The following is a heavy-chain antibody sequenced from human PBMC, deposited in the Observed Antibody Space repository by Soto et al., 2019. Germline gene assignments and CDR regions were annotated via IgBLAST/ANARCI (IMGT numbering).Heavy chain of an antibody. V-gene: IGHV3-7*05. CDR1: RFIFSSHW. CDR3: ARDGLGGFFEY. CDR2: VKDDGSEQ. J-gene: IGHJ4*02. Sequence: PAGSLRLSCAAARFIFSSHWISLIRQAPGKGLEWVANVKDDGSEQQYADSVKGLFTIARDNDKNSVYMQMNSLGAEDTAVYYCARDGLGGFFEYWGQGIQVTVSS. D-gene: IGHD3-3*01.